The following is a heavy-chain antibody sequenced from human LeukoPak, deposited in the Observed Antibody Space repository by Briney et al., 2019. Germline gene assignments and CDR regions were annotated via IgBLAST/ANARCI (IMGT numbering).Heavy chain of an antibody. V-gene: IGHV3-7*01. CDR1: GFTFSSYW. CDR2: IKQDGSEK. D-gene: IGHD2-15*01. CDR3: ARRYCSGGSCYSNGASYFYY. J-gene: IGHJ4*02. Sequence: GGSLRLSCAASGFTFSSYWMSWVRQAPGKGLEWVANIKQDGSEKYYVDSVKGRFTISRDNAKNSLYLQMNSLRAEDTAVYYCARRYCSGGSCYSNGASYFYYWGQGTLVTVSS.